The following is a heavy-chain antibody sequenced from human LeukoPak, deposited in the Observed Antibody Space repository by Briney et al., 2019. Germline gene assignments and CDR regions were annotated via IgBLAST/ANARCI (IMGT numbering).Heavy chain of an antibody. Sequence: SETLSLTCTVSGGSISSSSYYWGWIRQPPGKGLEWIGSIYYSGSTYYNPSLKSRVTISVDTSKNQFSLKLSSVTAADTAVYYCARHSYTYGWFDPWGQGTLVTVSS. V-gene: IGHV4-39*01. J-gene: IGHJ5*02. CDR1: GGSISSSSYY. CDR2: IYYSGST. CDR3: ARHSYTYGWFDP. D-gene: IGHD5-18*01.